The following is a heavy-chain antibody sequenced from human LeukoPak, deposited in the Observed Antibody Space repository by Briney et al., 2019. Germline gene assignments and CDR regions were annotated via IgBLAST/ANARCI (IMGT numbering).Heavy chain of an antibody. CDR3: ARARGSGSYYNRALYYMDV. CDR2: ISSSGSTI. CDR1: GFTFSSYE. D-gene: IGHD3-10*01. J-gene: IGHJ6*03. Sequence: GGSLRLSCAASGFTFSSYEMNWVRQAPGKGLEWVSYISSSGSTIYYADSVKGRFTISRDNAKNSLYLQMNSLRSEDTAVYYCARARGSGSYYNRALYYMDVWGKGTTVTISS. V-gene: IGHV3-48*03.